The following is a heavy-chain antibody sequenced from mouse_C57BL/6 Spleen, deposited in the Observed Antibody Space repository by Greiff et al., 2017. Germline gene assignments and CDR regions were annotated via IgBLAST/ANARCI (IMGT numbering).Heavy chain of an antibody. CDR2: INPNNGGT. V-gene: IGHV1-18*01. CDR1: GYTFTDYN. Sequence: VQLQQSGPELVKPGASVKIPCKASGYTFTDYNMDWVKQTHGKSLEWIGDINPNNGGTIYNQKFKGKATLTVDKSSSKAYMELRILTAEETAVYYCARAYYYGSSYDWYFDVWGTGTTVTVSS. CDR3: ARAYYYGSSYDWYFDV. D-gene: IGHD1-1*01. J-gene: IGHJ1*03.